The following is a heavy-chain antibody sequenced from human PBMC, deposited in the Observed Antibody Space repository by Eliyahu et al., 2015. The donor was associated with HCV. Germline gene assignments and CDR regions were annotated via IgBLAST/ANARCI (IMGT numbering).Heavy chain of an antibody. J-gene: IGHJ4*02. CDR1: GYTFTGYY. CDR2: INPNNGXT. V-gene: IGHV1-2*02. CDR3: ARGGRYDWGSYRYSFLDY. D-gene: IGHD3-16*02. Sequence: QVQLVQSGAEVQKPGASVKLSCXASGYTFTGYYLHWGRQAPGXGLEWMGWINPNNGXTNYAQKFKGRVTMTRDTSISTAYMELSSLRFDDRAVYYCARGGRYDWGSYRYSFLDYWGQGTLVTVSS.